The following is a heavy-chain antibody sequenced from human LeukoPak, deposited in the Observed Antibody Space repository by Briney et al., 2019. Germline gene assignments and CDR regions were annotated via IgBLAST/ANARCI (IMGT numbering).Heavy chain of an antibody. CDR2: ISDSAGST. D-gene: IGHD3-22*01. CDR3: ARRGVVIRVILVGFHKEAYYFDS. Sequence: GSLRLSCAVSGITLSNYGMSWVRQAPGKGLEWVAGISDSAGSTNYADSVKGRFTISRDNRKNTLYLQMNSLRAEDTAVYFCARRGVVIRVILVGFHKEAYYFDSWGQGALVTVSS. V-gene: IGHV3-23*01. CDR1: GITLSNYG. J-gene: IGHJ4*02.